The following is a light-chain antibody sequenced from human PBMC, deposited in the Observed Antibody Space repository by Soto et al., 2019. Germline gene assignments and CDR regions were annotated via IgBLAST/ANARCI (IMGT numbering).Light chain of an antibody. V-gene: IGKV3-11*01. J-gene: IGKJ1*01. Sequence: EIVLTQSPATLSLSPGERATLSCRASQSVSSYLVWYQQKPGQSPRLLIYDASNMGTGIPARFSGSGSWPDFCLTISGLEPEYFAVYYWQQSSNGHRTFGKG. CDR3: QQSSNGHRT. CDR1: QSVSSY. CDR2: DAS.